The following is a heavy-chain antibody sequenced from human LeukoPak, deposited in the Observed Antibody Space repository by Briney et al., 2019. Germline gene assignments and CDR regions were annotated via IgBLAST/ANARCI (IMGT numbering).Heavy chain of an antibody. Sequence: PGGSLRLSCAASGFTFSSYSMNWVRQAPGKGLEWVSSISSSSSYIYYADSVKGRFTISRDNAKNSLYLQMNSLRAEDTAVYYCARDGNQYCSGGSCPIDYWGQGTLVTVSS. D-gene: IGHD2-15*01. CDR3: ARDGNQYCSGGSCPIDY. J-gene: IGHJ4*02. CDR1: GFTFSSYS. CDR2: ISSSSSYI. V-gene: IGHV3-21*01.